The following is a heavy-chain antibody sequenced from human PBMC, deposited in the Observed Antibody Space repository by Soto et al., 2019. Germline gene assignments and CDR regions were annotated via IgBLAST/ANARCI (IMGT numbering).Heavy chain of an antibody. Sequence: QVPLAQSGAEVKKPGASVKVSCKASGYTFDSHAIGWVRQAPGQGLEWMGWISAYNGNTIYAQHLQGRVTMTTDTSTSTAYMELSSLRSEDTAVYYCARRGGEWLSYYFDYWGQGTLVTVSS. V-gene: IGHV1-18*01. D-gene: IGHD3-3*01. CDR2: ISAYNGNT. CDR3: ARRGGEWLSYYFDY. CDR1: GYTFDSHA. J-gene: IGHJ4*02.